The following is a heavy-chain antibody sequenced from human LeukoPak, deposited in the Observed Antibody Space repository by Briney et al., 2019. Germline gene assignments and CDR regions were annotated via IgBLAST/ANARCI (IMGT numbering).Heavy chain of an antibody. V-gene: IGHV4-39*01. Sequence: SETLSLTCTVSGGSISSYYWGWIRQPPGKGLEWIGSIYYSGSTYYNPSLKSRVTISVDTSKNQFSLKLSSVTAEDTAVYYCARLLTTYYYDSSGYYFDYWGQGTLVTVSS. J-gene: IGHJ4*02. D-gene: IGHD3-22*01. CDR1: GGSISSYY. CDR2: IYYSGST. CDR3: ARLLTTYYYDSSGYYFDY.